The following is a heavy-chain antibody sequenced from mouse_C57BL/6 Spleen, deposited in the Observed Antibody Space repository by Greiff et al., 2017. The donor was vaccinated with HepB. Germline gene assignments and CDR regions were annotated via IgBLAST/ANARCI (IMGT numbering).Heavy chain of an antibody. D-gene: IGHD1-1*01. CDR3: AREDYYYHYYSIGC. J-gene: IGHJ4*01. CDR2: INPSSGYT. Sequence: QVQLKQSGAELAKPGASVKLSCKASGYTFNSYWMHWVKQRPGQGLEWIGYINPSSGYTKYNQKFKDKATLTADKSSSTAYMQLSSLTYEDSVVFSCAREDYYYHYYSIGCWGQGTSVTVSS. V-gene: IGHV1-7*01. CDR1: GYTFNSYW.